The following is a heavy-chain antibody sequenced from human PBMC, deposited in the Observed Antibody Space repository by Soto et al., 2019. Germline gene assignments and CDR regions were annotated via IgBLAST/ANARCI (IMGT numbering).Heavy chain of an antibody. Sequence: QVQLQESGPGLVKPSETLSLTCTVSGGSVSSGSYYWSWIRQPPGKGLEWIGYIYYSGSTNYNPSLKSRVTISVDTSKNQFSLKLSAVTAADTAVYYCARDGYSYGYKRLDYWGQGTLVTVSS. J-gene: IGHJ4*02. D-gene: IGHD5-18*01. V-gene: IGHV4-61*01. CDR2: IYYSGST. CDR3: ARDGYSYGYKRLDY. CDR1: GGSVSSGSYY.